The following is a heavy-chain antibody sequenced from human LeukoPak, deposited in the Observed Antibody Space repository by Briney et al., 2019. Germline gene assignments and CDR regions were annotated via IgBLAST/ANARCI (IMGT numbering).Heavy chain of an antibody. CDR2: ISAYNGNT. D-gene: IGHD3-10*01. Sequence: ASVKVSCKASGYTFTSYGISWVRQAPGQGLEWMGWISAYNGNTNYAQKLQGRVTMTTDTSTSTAYMELRSLRSDDTAVYYCARVLLWFGELFTNWFDPWGQGTLVTVSP. CDR3: ARVLLWFGELFTNWFDP. CDR1: GYTFTSYG. J-gene: IGHJ5*02. V-gene: IGHV1-18*01.